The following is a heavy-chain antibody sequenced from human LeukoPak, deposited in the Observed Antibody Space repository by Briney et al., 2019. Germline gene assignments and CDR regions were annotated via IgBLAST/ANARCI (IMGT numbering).Heavy chain of an antibody. V-gene: IGHV1-8*01. CDR1: GYTFTSYD. CDR3: ARRLGTETDY. Sequence: ASVKVSCKASGYTFTSYDINWVRQATGQGLEWMGWMNPNSGNTGYAQKLQGRVTMTTDTSTSTAYMELRSLRSDDTAVYYCARRLGTETDYWGQGTLVTVSS. CDR2: MNPNSGNT. J-gene: IGHJ4*02. D-gene: IGHD4-11*01.